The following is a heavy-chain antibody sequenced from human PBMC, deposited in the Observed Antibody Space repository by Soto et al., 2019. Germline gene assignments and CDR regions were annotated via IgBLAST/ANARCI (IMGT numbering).Heavy chain of an antibody. CDR1: GCPFTVYS. Sequence: SDTLSPTFPCSGCPFTVYSWSWIRKPPGRGLEWIGEINHSGSTNYNPSLKSRVTISVDTSKNQLSLKQSSLTAADTAVYYCARIRKVTMVRGVIRSYGMDVWGQGTTVS. J-gene: IGHJ6*02. CDR3: ARIRKVTMVRGVIRSYGMDV. D-gene: IGHD3-10*01. CDR2: INHSGST. V-gene: IGHV4-34*01.